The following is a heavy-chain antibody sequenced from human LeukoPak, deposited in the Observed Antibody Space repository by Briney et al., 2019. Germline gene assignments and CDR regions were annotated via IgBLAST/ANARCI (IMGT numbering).Heavy chain of an antibody. V-gene: IGHV1-46*01. J-gene: IGHJ5*02. D-gene: IGHD3-10*01. CDR2: INPSSGSA. CDR3: ARDWVYYYGSGSYTWFDP. CDR1: GYTFTSYS. Sequence: ASVKVSCKASGYTFTSYSMHWVRQAPGQGLEWMGIINPSSGSATYAQKFQGRVTMTRDMSTSTVYMELSSLRSEDTAVYSCARDWVYYYGSGSYTWFDPWGQGTLVTVSS.